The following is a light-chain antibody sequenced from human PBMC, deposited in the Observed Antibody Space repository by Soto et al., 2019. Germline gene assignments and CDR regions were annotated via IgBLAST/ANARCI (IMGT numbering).Light chain of an antibody. CDR3: AAWDASLNGYVV. Sequence: QSVLTQSPSASGTPGQRVTISCSGSSSDIGSNTVNWYQHLPGTAPKLLIYNTNQRPSGVPDRFSGSKSGTSASLAISGLQSEDEADYHCAAWDASLNGYVVFGGGTQLTVL. V-gene: IGLV1-44*01. J-gene: IGLJ7*01. CDR1: SSDIGSNT. CDR2: NTN.